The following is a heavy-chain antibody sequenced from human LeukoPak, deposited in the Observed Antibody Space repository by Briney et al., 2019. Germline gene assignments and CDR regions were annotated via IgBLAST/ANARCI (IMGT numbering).Heavy chain of an antibody. Sequence: PSETLSLTCAVSGVSFNDYYWSWVRQSPGKGLEWIGEINHSGCTNDSPSLKSRVTISIDTSRKQFSLNLRSVTVADTAVYYCTRMTTGHDYWGQGTLVTVSS. D-gene: IGHD1-14*01. CDR1: GVSFNDYY. V-gene: IGHV4-34*01. CDR3: TRMTTGHDY. J-gene: IGHJ4*02. CDR2: INHSGCT.